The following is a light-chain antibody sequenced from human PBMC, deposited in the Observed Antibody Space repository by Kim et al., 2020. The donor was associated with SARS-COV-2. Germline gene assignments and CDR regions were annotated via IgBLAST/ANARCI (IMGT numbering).Light chain of an antibody. V-gene: IGLV7-46*01. CDR1: TGTVTSDHW. CDR2: DTS. J-gene: IGLJ3*02. Sequence: PGGTVTLTSGSSTGTVTSDHWPYWFQQRPGQAPSTLIYDTSNKHSWTPARFSGSLLGGKAALTLSGAQPEDEADYYCYLFYSAARVFGGGTKLTVL. CDR3: YLFYSAARV.